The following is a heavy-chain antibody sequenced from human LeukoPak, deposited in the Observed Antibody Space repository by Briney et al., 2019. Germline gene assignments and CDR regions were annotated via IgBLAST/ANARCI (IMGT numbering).Heavy chain of an antibody. CDR2: IYPGDSDT. Sequence: GGPLKISCKGSGYSFTSYWIAWVRQMPGKGLEWMGIIYPGDSDTRYSPSFQGQVTISADRSINTAYLQWSSLKASDTAMYYCARRRGSSWTLDYWGQGTLVTVSS. CDR1: GYSFTSYW. J-gene: IGHJ4*02. CDR3: ARRRGSSWTLDY. D-gene: IGHD6-13*01. V-gene: IGHV5-51*01.